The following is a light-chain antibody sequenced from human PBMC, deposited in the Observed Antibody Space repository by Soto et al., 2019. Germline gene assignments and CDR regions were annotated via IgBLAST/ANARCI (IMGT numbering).Light chain of an antibody. J-gene: IGKJ1*01. Sequence: ETVMTQSPATLSVSPGERATLSCWASQSVNSNLAWYQQKLGQAPRVLIYGASTRATGIPARFSGSGSETEFILTISSLQSEDSATYYCQHYNTRPWTFGQGTKVDIK. V-gene: IGKV3-15*01. CDR2: GAS. CDR1: QSVNSN. CDR3: QHYNTRPWT.